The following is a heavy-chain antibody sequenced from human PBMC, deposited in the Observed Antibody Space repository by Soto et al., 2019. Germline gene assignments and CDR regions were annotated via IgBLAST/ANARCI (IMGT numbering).Heavy chain of an antibody. J-gene: IGHJ5*02. CDR2: INHSGSA. Sequence: PSETLSLTCAVYGGSFSDYSWTWIRQPPGKALEWVGQINHSGSANYNPSLRSRVIISLDKSKNQFSLKLTSVTAADTAVYFCARTGKFYYYDMSGLPFDPWGPGVLVTVSS. CDR1: GGSFSDYS. D-gene: IGHD3-22*01. CDR3: ARTGKFYYYDMSGLPFDP. V-gene: IGHV4-34*01.